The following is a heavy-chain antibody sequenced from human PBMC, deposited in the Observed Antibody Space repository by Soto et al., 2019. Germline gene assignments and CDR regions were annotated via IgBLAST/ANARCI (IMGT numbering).Heavy chain of an antibody. CDR2: INAGNGNT. D-gene: IGHD6-13*01. V-gene: IGHV1-3*01. CDR3: ARGAAGFDD. CDR1: GYTFTSYA. J-gene: IGHJ4*02. Sequence: QVQLVQSGAEVKKPGASVKVSCKASGYTFTSYAMRWVRQAPGQRLEWMGWINAGNGNTKYSQKFQGRVTITRDTTASTAYMVLSGQRSEGTARYYGARGAAGFDDWGQGTLVTVSS.